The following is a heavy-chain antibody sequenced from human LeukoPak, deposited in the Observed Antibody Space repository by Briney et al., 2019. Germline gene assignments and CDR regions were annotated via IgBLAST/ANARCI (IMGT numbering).Heavy chain of an antibody. J-gene: IGHJ4*02. V-gene: IGHV1-18*01. CDR2: INASNGNT. CDR3: ARGAQDCSSTSWSEYYFDY. Sequence: ASVKVSCKTSGYTFTIYGINWVRQAPGQGLEWMGWINASNGNTNYAQKLQGRVTITADESTSTAYMELSSLRSEDTAVYYCARGAQDCSSTSWSEYYFDYWGQGTLVTVSS. D-gene: IGHD2-2*01. CDR1: GYTFTIYG.